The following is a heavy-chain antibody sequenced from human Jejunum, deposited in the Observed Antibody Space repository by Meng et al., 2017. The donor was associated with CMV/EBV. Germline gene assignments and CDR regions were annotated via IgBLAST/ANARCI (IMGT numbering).Heavy chain of an antibody. J-gene: IGHJ6*02. Sequence: SFVISWVRQAPGQGPEWMGGIIPMFVTAKYSQKFQGRVTITADESTSTAYMEVSSLRPEDTAVYYCAKDIRGSGLFDHYYGLDVWGQGTTVTVSS. V-gene: IGHV1-69*01. CDR3: AKDIRGSGLFDHYYGLDV. D-gene: IGHD3-3*01. CDR1: SFV. CDR2: IIPMFVTA.